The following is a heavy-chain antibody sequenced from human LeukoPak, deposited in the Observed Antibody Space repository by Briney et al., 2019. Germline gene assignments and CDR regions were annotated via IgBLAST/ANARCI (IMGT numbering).Heavy chain of an antibody. J-gene: IGHJ4*02. Sequence: GGSLRLSCAASGFTFSSYTMSWVRQAPGKGLEWVSSISDSGGNTYYAHSVRGRFTISRDNSKNTLYLQMNSLRAEDTALYYCAKKIPFDSWGQGTLATVSS. D-gene: IGHD2-21*01. CDR3: AKKIPFDS. CDR2: ISDSGGNT. V-gene: IGHV3-23*01. CDR1: GFTFSSYT.